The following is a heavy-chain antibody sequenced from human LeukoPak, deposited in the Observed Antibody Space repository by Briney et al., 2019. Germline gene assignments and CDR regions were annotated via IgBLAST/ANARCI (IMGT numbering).Heavy chain of an antibody. V-gene: IGHV3-48*03. CDR1: GFAFSIYE. CDR3: ARDPGYSSTGVDAFDI. Sequence: PGGSLTLSCTASGFAFSIYEMDWVRQAPGKGLEWVSYISSSGSYIQYAESVKGRFTISRDNAEKSLFLQMNSLRDEDTAVYYCARDPGYSSTGVDAFDIWGRGTMVTVSS. D-gene: IGHD6-13*01. CDR2: ISSSGSYI. J-gene: IGHJ3*02.